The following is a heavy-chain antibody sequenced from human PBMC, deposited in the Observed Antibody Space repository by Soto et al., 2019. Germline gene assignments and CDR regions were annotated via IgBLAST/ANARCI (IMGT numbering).Heavy chain of an antibody. Sequence: GGSLRLSCAASGVTVSSNYMSWVRQAPGRGLEWVSVIYSGGSTYYADSVKGRFTISRDNSKNTLYLQMNSLRAEDTAVYYCARGRIAVAGTGYFDYWGQRTLVTVSS. D-gene: IGHD6-19*01. CDR1: GVTVSSNY. CDR2: IYSGGST. V-gene: IGHV3-53*01. J-gene: IGHJ4*02. CDR3: ARGRIAVAGTGYFDY.